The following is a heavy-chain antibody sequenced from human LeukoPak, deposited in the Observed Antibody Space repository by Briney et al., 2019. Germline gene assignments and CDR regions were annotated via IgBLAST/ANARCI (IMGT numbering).Heavy chain of an antibody. CDR2: INHSGST. CDR1: GGSFSGYY. Sequence: PSETLSLTCAVYGGSFSGYYWSWIRQPPGKGLEWIGEINHSGSTNYNPSLKSRVTISVDTSKNQFSLKLSSVTAADTAVYYCAGKTGTFDYWGQGALVTVPS. D-gene: IGHD1-1*01. V-gene: IGHV4-34*01. CDR3: AGKTGTFDY. J-gene: IGHJ4*02.